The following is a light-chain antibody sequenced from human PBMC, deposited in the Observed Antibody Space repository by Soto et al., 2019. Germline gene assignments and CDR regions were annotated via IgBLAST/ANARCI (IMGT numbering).Light chain of an antibody. J-gene: IGKJ1*01. CDR1: QSLADNY. Sequence: EVVLTQSPGTLSLSPGDRAALSCRASQSLADNYLAWYQQKPGQAPRLLMYGASTRLTGIPDRFSGSGSGTDISLIISSLEPEDFAVYYCQQYGSSPRTFGQGTKVEIK. CDR3: QQYGSSPRT. CDR2: GAS. V-gene: IGKV3-20*01.